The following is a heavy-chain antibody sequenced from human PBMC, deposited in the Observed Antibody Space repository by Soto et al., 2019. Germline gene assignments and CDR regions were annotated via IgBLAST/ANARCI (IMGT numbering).Heavy chain of an antibody. J-gene: IGHJ4*02. V-gene: IGHV1-2*02. Sequence: ASVKVSFKASGYTFKNYYIHWVRQAPGKGLEWMGWINPTTGDTKFIQKFQGRVTVTRDTSVNTAYLELPSLTSDDTAMYYCARFGIEGDLAVAGPDYWGQGTLVTVSS. D-gene: IGHD6-19*01. CDR3: ARFGIEGDLAVAGPDY. CDR1: GYTFKNYY. CDR2: INPTTGDT.